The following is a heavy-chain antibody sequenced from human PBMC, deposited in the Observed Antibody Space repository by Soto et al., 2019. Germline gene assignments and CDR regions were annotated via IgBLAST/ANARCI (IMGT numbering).Heavy chain of an antibody. CDR3: ARSEGADYAYYGMDV. Sequence: QVHLGQSGAEVKKPGSSVKVSCKSAGGTFSSYAISWVRQAPGQGLEWMGGLIPIFGTANYAQKFQGSVTITADESTSTVYMQLSSLKSEDTAVYYFARSEGADYAYYGMDVWGQGTTVTVSS. CDR2: LIPIFGTA. V-gene: IGHV1-69*01. CDR1: GGTFSSYA. J-gene: IGHJ6*02.